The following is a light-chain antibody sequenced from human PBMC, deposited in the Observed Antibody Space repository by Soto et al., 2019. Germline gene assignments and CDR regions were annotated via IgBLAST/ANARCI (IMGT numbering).Light chain of an antibody. CDR2: EVT. CDR1: SSDVGYYDY. CDR3: SSYGGSNKFV. J-gene: IGLJ1*01. Sequence: QSALTQPPSASGFPGQSVTISCTGTSSDVGYYDYVSWYQQHPGKAPKLVIYEVTKRPSGVPDRVSASKSGNTASLTVSGLRAEDEFDYYCSSYGGSNKFVCGSRTKLTVL. V-gene: IGLV2-8*01.